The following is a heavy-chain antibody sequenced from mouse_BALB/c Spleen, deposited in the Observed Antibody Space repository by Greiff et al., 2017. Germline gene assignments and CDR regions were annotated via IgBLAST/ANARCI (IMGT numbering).Heavy chain of an antibody. CDR2: IDPFNGGT. CDR1: GYSFTSYY. CDR3: ARVYYDYDVFDY. J-gene: IGHJ2*01. V-gene: IGHV1S135*01. D-gene: IGHD2-4*01. Sequence: VQLKQSGPELMKPGASVKISCKASGYSFTSYYMHWVKQSHGKSLEWIGYIDPFNGGTSYNQKFKGKATLTVDKSSSTAYMHLSSLTSEDSAVYYCARVYYDYDVFDYWGQGTTLTVSS.